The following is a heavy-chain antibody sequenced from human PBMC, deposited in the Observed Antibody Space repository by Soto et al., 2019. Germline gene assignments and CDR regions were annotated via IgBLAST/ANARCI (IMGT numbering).Heavy chain of an antibody. Sequence: SETLSLTCSVAGGSISSSFWSWIRQPPGKELEWIGYISYSGSTTYNPSLKSRITLSVDTSKNQFSLRVASVTAADTAVYYCARGHRAMEYYYYYGMDVWGQGTTVTVSS. J-gene: IGHJ6*02. CDR3: ARGHRAMEYYYYYGMDV. D-gene: IGHD5-18*01. V-gene: IGHV4-59*01. CDR2: ISYSGST. CDR1: GGSISSSF.